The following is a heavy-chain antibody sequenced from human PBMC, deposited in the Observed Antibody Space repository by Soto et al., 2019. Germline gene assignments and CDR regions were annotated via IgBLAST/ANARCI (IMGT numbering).Heavy chain of an antibody. Sequence: QVQLQQWGAGLLKPSETLSLTCTVYSGSFSGHYWSWIRQPPGKGLEWIGEINHSGSTNYNPSLKCRVTISVDTSKTQFSLKLSSVTAADTAVYYCSYGSGRVNSFDPWGQGTLVTVSS. D-gene: IGHD3-10*01. V-gene: IGHV4-34*01. J-gene: IGHJ5*02. CDR3: SYGSGRVNSFDP. CDR2: INHSGST. CDR1: SGSFSGHY.